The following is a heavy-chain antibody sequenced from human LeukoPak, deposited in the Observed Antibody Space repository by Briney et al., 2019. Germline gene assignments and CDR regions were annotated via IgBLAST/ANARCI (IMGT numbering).Heavy chain of an antibody. D-gene: IGHD3-3*01. J-gene: IGHJ4*02. CDR3: ASSTGDFWSGFDY. V-gene: IGHV4-4*02. CDR2: IYYSGST. CDR1: GGSIISSDW. Sequence: SGTLSLTCAVSGGSIISSDWWSWVRQPPGKGLEWIGYIYYSGSTNYNPSLKSRVTISVDTSKNQFSLKLSSVTAVDTAVYYCASSTGDFWSGFDYWGQGTLVTVSS.